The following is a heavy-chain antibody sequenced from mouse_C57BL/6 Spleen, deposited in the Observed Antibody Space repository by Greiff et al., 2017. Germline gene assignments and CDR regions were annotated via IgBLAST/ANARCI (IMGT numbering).Heavy chain of an antibody. Sequence: DVKLQESGPGLVKPSQSLSLTCSVTGYSIPSGYYWNWIRQFPGNKLEWMGYISYDGSNNYNPSLKNRISITRDTSKNQFFLKLNAVTTEDTATYYCARDYYSNPHWYFDVWGTGTTVTVSS. CDR3: ARDYYSNPHWYFDV. J-gene: IGHJ1*03. CDR2: ISYDGSN. CDR1: GYSIPSGYY. V-gene: IGHV3-6*01. D-gene: IGHD2-5*01.